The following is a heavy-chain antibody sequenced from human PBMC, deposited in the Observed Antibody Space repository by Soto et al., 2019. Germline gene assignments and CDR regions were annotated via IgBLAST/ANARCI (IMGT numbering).Heavy chain of an antibody. Sequence: SETLSLTCGVSGYYISSGYYWGWIRQPPGKGLEWIGSIYHSGSTYYNPSLKSRVTISVDTSKNQFSLRLSFVNAADTAVYYCARGGIVAVDSVPHWFDPWGQGTLVTVSS. J-gene: IGHJ5*02. CDR3: ARGGIVAVDSVPHWFDP. CDR2: IYHSGST. V-gene: IGHV4-38-2*01. D-gene: IGHD2-15*01. CDR1: GYYISSGYY.